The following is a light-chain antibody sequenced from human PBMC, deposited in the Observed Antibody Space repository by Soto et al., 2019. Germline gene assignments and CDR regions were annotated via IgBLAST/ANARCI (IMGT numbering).Light chain of an antibody. Sequence: QSALTQPPSASGSPGQSVTISCTGTSSDIGGYYYVSWYQQHPGKAPKLMIYEVSKRPSGVPGRFSGSKSGNTASLTISGLQTEDEADYYCSSDAGTTIYVFGTGTQLTVL. CDR3: SSDAGTTIYV. J-gene: IGLJ1*01. CDR2: EVS. V-gene: IGLV2-8*01. CDR1: SSDIGGYYY.